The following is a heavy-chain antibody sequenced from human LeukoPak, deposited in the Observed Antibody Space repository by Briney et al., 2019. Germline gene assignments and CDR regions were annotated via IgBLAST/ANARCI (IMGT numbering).Heavy chain of an antibody. V-gene: IGHV3-74*01. CDR3: AREDYGDYGQADY. D-gene: IGHD4-17*01. Sequence: GGSLRLSCAASGFTFSSYWMHWVRQAPGKGLVWVSRINSDGSSTSYADSVKGRFTISRDNAKNTLYLQMNSLRAEDTAVYYCAREDYGDYGQADYWGQGTLVTVSS. J-gene: IGHJ4*02. CDR2: INSDGSST. CDR1: GFTFSSYW.